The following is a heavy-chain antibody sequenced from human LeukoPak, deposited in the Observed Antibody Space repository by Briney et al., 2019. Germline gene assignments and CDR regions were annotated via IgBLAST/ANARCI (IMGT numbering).Heavy chain of an antibody. CDR3: ARSGTAVTTTDFDY. CDR1: GHSISRGYY. Sequence: SETLSLTCTVSGHSISRGYYWGWIRQPPGKGLELIGSIYHSGSTYYNPSLKSRVTISVDTSKNQFSLKLSSVTAADTALYYCARSGTAVTTTDFDYWGQGTLVTVSS. J-gene: IGHJ4*02. CDR2: IYHSGST. V-gene: IGHV4-38-2*02. D-gene: IGHD4-17*01.